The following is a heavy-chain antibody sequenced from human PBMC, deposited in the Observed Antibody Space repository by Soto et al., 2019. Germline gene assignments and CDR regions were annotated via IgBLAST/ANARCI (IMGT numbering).Heavy chain of an antibody. J-gene: IGHJ4*02. CDR1: GFTFGTYA. CDR2: ITKSGVDS. CDR3: AARQCGGGCNAPFDY. D-gene: IGHD2-21*02. V-gene: IGHV3-64D*06. Sequence: DVQLVESGGGLVQPGGSLRLSCSASGFTFGTYALHWVRQAPGKRLEYVSAITKSGVDSYYAASVRGRFTISRDNSKNTLYLQMSSLRAEDTAVYYCAARQCGGGCNAPFDYGGLGILVTVSS.